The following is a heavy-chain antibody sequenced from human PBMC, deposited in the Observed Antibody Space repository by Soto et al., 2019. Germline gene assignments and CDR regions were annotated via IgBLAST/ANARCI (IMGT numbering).Heavy chain of an antibody. CDR1: GGSVSSSTYY. Sequence: PSETLSLTCSVSGGSVSSSTYYWGWIRQPPGKALEWIGSIYFSGSIYYKSSLKSRVTISVDTSKNQFSLKLTSVAAADTAVYYCARHGVAALQFDYWGQGTLVTVSS. J-gene: IGHJ4*02. D-gene: IGHD6-25*01. CDR2: IYFSGSI. V-gene: IGHV4-39*01. CDR3: ARHGVAALQFDY.